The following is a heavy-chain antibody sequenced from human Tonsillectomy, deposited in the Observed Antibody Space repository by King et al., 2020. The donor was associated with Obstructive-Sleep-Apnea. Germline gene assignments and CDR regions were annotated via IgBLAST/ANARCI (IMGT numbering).Heavy chain of an antibody. CDR1: GGSISSGTYY. CDR3: ARTPIAVTGSHA. V-gene: IGHV4-39*07. D-gene: IGHD6-13*01. Sequence: QLQESGPGLVKPSETLSLTCTVSGGSISSGTYYWGWIRQPPGKGLGGIGSMYYSGSTYYNPSLRSRVTISIDTSKNHFSLNLSSLTAADTAVYYCARTPIAVTGSHAWGQGTLVTVSS. CDR2: MYYSGST. J-gene: IGHJ5*02.